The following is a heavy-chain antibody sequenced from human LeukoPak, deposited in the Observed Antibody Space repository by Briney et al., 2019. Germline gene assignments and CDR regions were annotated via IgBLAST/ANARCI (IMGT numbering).Heavy chain of an antibody. V-gene: IGHV3-23*01. Sequence: GGSLRLSCAASGFTFSSYAMSWVRQAPGKGLEWVSAISGSGGSTYYADSVKGRFTISRDNSKNTLYLQMNSLRAEDTAVYYCAKGHYYDSSGYTANFDYWGQGTLVTVSS. CDR1: GFTFSSYA. CDR3: AKGHYYDSSGYTANFDY. J-gene: IGHJ4*02. CDR2: ISGSGGST. D-gene: IGHD3-22*01.